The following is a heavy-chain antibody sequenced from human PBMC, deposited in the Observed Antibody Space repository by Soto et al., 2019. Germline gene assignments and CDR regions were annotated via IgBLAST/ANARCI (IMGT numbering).Heavy chain of an antibody. CDR1: GFTFSSYW. D-gene: IGHD2-2*01. CDR2: IKQDGSEK. J-gene: IGHJ4*02. Sequence: PGGSLRLSCAASGFTFSSYWKSWVRQAPGKGLEWVANIKQDGSEKYYVDSVKGRFTISRDNAKNSLYLQMNSLRAEDTAVYYCARDLGYQPGDYWGQGTLVTVSS. CDR3: ARDLGYQPGDY. V-gene: IGHV3-7*01.